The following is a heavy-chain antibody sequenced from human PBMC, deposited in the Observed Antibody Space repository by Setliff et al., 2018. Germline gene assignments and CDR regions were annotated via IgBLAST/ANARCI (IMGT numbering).Heavy chain of an antibody. CDR1: GFNFNRYA. V-gene: IGHV3-48*01. CDR2: ISASSANI. Sequence: GGSLRLSCAASGFNFNRYAMNWVRQTPGKGLEWVSYISASSANIQYADSVRGRFTVSRDNARNSLYLQMNSLRGDDAAVYYCASDPSYASSLYYYLEVWGKGTTVTVSS. CDR3: ASDPSYASSLYYYLEV. D-gene: IGHD6-13*01. J-gene: IGHJ6*03.